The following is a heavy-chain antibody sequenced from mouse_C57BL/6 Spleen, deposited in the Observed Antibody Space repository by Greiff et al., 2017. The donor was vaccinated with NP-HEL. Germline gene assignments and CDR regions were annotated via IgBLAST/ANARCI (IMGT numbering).Heavy chain of an antibody. V-gene: IGHV1-80*01. CDR2: IYPGDGDT. Sequence: VQLQQSGAELVKPGASVKISCKASGYAFSSYWMNWVKQRPGKGLEWIGQIYPGDGDTNYNGKFKGKATLTADKSSSTAYMQLSSLTSEDSAVYCCARGAGSTLYYFDYWGQGTTLTVSS. CDR1: GYAFSSYW. D-gene: IGHD1-1*01. J-gene: IGHJ2*01. CDR3: ARGAGSTLYYFDY.